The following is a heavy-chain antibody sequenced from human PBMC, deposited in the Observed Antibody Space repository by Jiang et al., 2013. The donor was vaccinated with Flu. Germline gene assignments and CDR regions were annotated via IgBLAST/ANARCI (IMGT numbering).Heavy chain of an antibody. D-gene: IGHD5-24*01. V-gene: IGHV4-61*02. J-gene: IGHJ4*02. CDR2: IYPSGAT. Sequence: TLSLTCTVSGGSISSGTYYWSWIRQPAGKALEWIGRIYPSGATNYNPSLKSRVTISIDTSKDQFSLTLSSVTAADTAVYYCASFRDGYNYFDSWGQGTLVTVSS. CDR1: GGSISSGTYY. CDR3: ASFRDGYNYFDS.